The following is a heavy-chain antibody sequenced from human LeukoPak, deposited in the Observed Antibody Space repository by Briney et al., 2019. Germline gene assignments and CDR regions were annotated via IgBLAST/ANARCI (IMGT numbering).Heavy chain of an antibody. CDR1: GFTFSNYW. V-gene: IGHV3-7*01. D-gene: IGHD3-10*01. CDR3: ARDYYYVSGSFDAFDI. Sequence: GGSLRLSCAVSGFTFSNYWMSWARQSPGKGLEWVANIYLDGSRAYYVDSVKGRFTISRDNAKNSLYLQMNSLRAEDTAVYYCARDYYYVSGSFDAFDIWGQGTMVTVSS. CDR2: IYLDGSRA. J-gene: IGHJ3*02.